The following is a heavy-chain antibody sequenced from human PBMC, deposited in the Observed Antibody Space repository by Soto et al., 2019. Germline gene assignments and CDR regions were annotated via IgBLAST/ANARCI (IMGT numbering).Heavy chain of an antibody. D-gene: IGHD3-3*01. CDR2: IYYSGST. CDR3: ARSEGIFGVVRAFDI. CDR1: GGSISSSSYY. Sequence: PSETLSLTCTVSGGSISSSSYYWGWIRQPPGKGLEWIGCIYYSGSTYYNPSLKSRVTISVDTSKNQFSLKLSSVTAADTAVYYCARSEGIFGVVRAFDIWGQGTMVTVSS. J-gene: IGHJ3*02. V-gene: IGHV4-39*07.